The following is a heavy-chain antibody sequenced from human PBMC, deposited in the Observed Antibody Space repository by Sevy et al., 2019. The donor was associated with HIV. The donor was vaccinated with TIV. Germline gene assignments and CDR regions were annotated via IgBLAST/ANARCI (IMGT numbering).Heavy chain of an antibody. CDR1: GFTFSSYS. V-gene: IGHV3-48*02. CDR3: ARDYHYARKSRCFDP. D-gene: IGHD3-22*01. J-gene: IGHJ5*02. Sequence: GGSLRLSCAASGFTFSSYSMNWVRQAPGKGLEWVSYICSISSTIYYADSVKGPFTISRDNAKNSLYLQMNSLRDEDTAVYYCARDYHYARKSRCFDPWGQGTLVTVSS. CDR2: ICSISSTI.